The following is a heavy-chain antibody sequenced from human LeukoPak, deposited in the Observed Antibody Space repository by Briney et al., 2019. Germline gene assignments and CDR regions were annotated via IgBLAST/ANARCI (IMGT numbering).Heavy chain of an antibody. J-gene: IGHJ4*02. CDR3: ARVPLYYGSGSYLPFDY. Sequence: ASVKVSCKASGYTFTGYYMHWVRQAPGQGLEWMGWIYPNSGGTNYAQKFQGWVTMTRDTSISTAYMELSRLRSDDTAVYYCARVPLYYGSGSYLPFDYWGQGTLVTVSS. D-gene: IGHD3-10*01. CDR1: GYTFTGYY. CDR2: IYPNSGGT. V-gene: IGHV1-2*04.